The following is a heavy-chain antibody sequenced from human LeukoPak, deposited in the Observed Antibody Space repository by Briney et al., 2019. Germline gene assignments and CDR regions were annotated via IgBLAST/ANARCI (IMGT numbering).Heavy chain of an antibody. J-gene: IGHJ5*02. CDR1: GYTFTSYG. CDR2: IIPILGIA. V-gene: IGHV1-69*04. Sequence: GASVKVSCTASGYTFTSYGISWVRQAPGQGLEWMGRIIPILGIANYAQKFQGRVTITADKSTSTAYMELSSLRSEDTAVYYCARDRTPSIVGAPYPWGQGTLVTVSS. CDR3: ARDRTPSIVGAPYP. D-gene: IGHD1-26*01.